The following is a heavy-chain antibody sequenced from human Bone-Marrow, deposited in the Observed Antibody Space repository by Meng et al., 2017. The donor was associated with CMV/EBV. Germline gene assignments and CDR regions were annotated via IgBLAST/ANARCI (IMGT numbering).Heavy chain of an antibody. Sequence: GSLSLTCTVSGGSISSYYWSWIRQPPGKGLEWIGYIYYSGSTNYNPSLKSRVTISVDTSKNQFSLKLSSVTAADTAVYYCARVVPAAIGGWYFDLWGRGTLVTVSS. CDR3: ARVVPAAIGGWYFDL. D-gene: IGHD2-2*02. CDR1: GGSISSYY. V-gene: IGHV4-59*01. CDR2: IYYSGST. J-gene: IGHJ2*01.